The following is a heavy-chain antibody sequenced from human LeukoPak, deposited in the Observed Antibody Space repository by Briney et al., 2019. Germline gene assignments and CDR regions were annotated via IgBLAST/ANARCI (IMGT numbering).Heavy chain of an antibody. CDR3: ARAFGIAAARLDY. CDR1: GFTFSSYS. CDR2: IISIISYI. V-gene: IGHV3-21*01. J-gene: IGHJ4*02. Sequence: GGSLRLSCAASGFTFSSYSMNWVRQAPGKGLEWVSSIISIISYIYYADSVKGRFTISRDNAKNSLYLQMNSLRAEDTAVYYCARAFGIAAARLDYWGQGTLVTVSS. D-gene: IGHD6-13*01.